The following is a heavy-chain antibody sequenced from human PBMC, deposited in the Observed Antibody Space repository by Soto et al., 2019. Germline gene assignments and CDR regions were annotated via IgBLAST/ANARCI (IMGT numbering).Heavy chain of an antibody. CDR3: AREILDIVLVPAATRFDP. CDR1: GYTFTSYG. D-gene: IGHD2-2*01. Sequence: QVQLVQSGAEVKKPGASVKVSCKASGYTFTSYGISWVRQAPGQGLEWMGWISAYNGNTNYAQKLQGRVTMTTDTSTSTAYMELRSLRSDDTAVYYCAREILDIVLVPAATRFDPWGQGTLVTVSS. CDR2: ISAYNGNT. J-gene: IGHJ5*02. V-gene: IGHV1-18*01.